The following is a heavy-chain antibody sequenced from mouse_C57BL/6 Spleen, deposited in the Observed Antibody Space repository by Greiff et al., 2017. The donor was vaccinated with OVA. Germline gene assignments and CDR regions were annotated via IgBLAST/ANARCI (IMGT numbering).Heavy chain of an antibody. V-gene: IGHV1-55*01. J-gene: IGHJ2*01. Sequence: VQLQQPGAELVKPGASVKMSCKASGYTFTSYWITWVKQRPGQGLEWIGDIYPGSGSTNYNEKFKSKATLTVDTSSSTAYMQLSSLTSADSAFYYCATLHYGSSYDYFDYWGQGTTLTVSS. CDR3: ATLHYGSSYDYFDY. CDR1: GYTFTSYW. D-gene: IGHD1-1*01. CDR2: IYPGSGST.